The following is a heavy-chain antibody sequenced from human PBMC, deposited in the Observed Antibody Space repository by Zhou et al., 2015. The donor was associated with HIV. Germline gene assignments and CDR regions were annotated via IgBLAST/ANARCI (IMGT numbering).Heavy chain of an antibody. CDR3: ARVGYYYNSSGYYYGDYFDY. CDR2: ILYDGTNK. D-gene: IGHD3-22*01. Sequence: QVQLVESGGGVVQPGRSLRLSCAASGFTFNTYGMHWVRQAPGKGLEWLAIILYDGTNKYYADSVKGRFTISRDNSENTLYLQMNSLRAEDTAVYYCARVGYYYNSSGYYYGDYFDYWGQGTLVTVSS. J-gene: IGHJ4*02. CDR1: GFTFNTYG. V-gene: IGHV3-33*05.